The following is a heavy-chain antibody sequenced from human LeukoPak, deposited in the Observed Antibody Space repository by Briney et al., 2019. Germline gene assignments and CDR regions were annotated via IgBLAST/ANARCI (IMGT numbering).Heavy chain of an antibody. J-gene: IGHJ4*02. CDR3: ARAATGYSSGWFNY. D-gene: IGHD6-19*01. Sequence: GASVKVSCKASGYTFTGYYMHWVRQAPGQGLEWMGWINPNSGGTNYAQKFQGRVTMTRDTSISTAYMELSRLRSDDTAVYYCARAATGYSSGWFNYWGQGTLVTVSS. CDR2: INPNSGGT. V-gene: IGHV1-2*02. CDR1: GYTFTGYY.